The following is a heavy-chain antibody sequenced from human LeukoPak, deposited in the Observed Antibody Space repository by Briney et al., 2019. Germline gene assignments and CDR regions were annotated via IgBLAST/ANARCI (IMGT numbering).Heavy chain of an antibody. V-gene: IGHV1-18*01. D-gene: IGHD3-22*01. J-gene: IGHJ4*02. CDR3: ANSGYDSSGLWYFDY. CDR2: ISAYNGNT. CDR1: GYTFTSYG. Sequence: ASVKVSCKASGYTFTSYGISWVRQAPGQGLEWMGWISAYNGNTNYAQKLQGRVTMTTDTSTSTAYMELRSLRSDDTAVYYCANSGYDSSGLWYFDYWGLGTLVTVSS.